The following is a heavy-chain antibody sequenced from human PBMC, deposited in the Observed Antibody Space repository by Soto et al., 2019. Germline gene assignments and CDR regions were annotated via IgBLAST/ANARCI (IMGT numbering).Heavy chain of an antibody. CDR2: IYYSGST. CDR1: GGSIISGGYY. CDR3: AREGYCSGGSCYTEIYGMDV. J-gene: IGHJ6*02. D-gene: IGHD2-15*01. Sequence: SETLSLTCTVSGGSIISGGYYWSWIRQHPGKGLEWIGYIYYSGSTYYNPSLKSRVTISVDTSKNQFSLKLSSVTAADTAVYYCAREGYCSGGSCYTEIYGMDVWGQGTTVTVSS. V-gene: IGHV4-31*03.